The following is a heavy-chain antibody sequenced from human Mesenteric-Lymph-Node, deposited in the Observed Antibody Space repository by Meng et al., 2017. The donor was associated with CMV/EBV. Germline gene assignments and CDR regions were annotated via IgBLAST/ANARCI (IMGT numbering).Heavy chain of an antibody. V-gene: IGHV3-48*03. CDR1: GFTFSSYE. CDR3: ARDLANWNYVVGYFDY. CDR2: ISSSGSTI. J-gene: IGHJ4*02. Sequence: GGSLRLSCAASGFTFSSYEMNWVRQAPGKGLEWVSYISSSGSTISYADSVKGRFTISRDNAKNSLYLQMNSLRAEDTAVYYCARDLANWNYVVGYFDYWGQGTLVTVSS. D-gene: IGHD1-7*01.